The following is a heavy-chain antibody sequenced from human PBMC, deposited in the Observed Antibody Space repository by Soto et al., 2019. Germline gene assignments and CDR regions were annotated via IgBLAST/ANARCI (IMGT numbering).Heavy chain of an antibody. J-gene: IGHJ4*01. D-gene: IGHD2-8*01. V-gene: IGHV3-15*01. CDR3: NTGRCTNGVCDDY. CDR1: GFPFSDAY. CDR2: IRTKTDGGTA. Sequence: PGGSLRLSCAVSGFPFSDAYMTGGRQAPGKGLEWLGRIRTKTDGGTAGYAAHVKDRFIVSRDDSKETLYLQMNSLRTEDAAVYFCNTGRCTNGVCDDYWGHGTLVTVYS.